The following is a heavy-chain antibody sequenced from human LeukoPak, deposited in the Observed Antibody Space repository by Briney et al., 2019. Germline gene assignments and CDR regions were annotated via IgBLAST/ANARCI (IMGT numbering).Heavy chain of an antibody. CDR1: GYSFTSYW. D-gene: IGHD2-15*01. V-gene: IGHV5-51*01. Sequence: GESLKISCKGSGYSFTSYWIAWVRQMPGKGLEWMAIIYPGDSDTRYNPSFQGRVTISADKSISTAYLQWSSLKASDTAMYYCARRPRGSDTDYYFDYWGQGTLVTVSS. CDR3: ARRPRGSDTDYYFDY. J-gene: IGHJ4*02. CDR2: IYPGDSDT.